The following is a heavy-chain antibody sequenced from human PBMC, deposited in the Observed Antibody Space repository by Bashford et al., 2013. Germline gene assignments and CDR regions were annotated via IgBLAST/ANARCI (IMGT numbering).Heavy chain of an antibody. Sequence: WIRQPPGKGLEWIGEINHSGSTNYNPSLKSRVTISVDTSKNQFSLKLSSVTAADTAVYYCARNGYGDYHHAFDIWGQGTMVTVSS. D-gene: IGHD4-17*01. CDR3: ARNGYGDYHHAFDI. J-gene: IGHJ3*02. V-gene: IGHV4-34*01. CDR2: INHSGST.